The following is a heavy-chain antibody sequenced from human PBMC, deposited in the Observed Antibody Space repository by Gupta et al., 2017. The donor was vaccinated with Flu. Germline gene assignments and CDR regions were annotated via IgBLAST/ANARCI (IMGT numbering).Heavy chain of an antibody. Sequence: QVQLQESGPGLVRPSETLSLTCTGPGGSINSRSYFWAWIRQPPGRGVEWVGSTYDRVNNNYIPSLNSRITTSVNTSQSQVSLLLTSVTAADTAVYYFAGHYVPGSGTYDNETYFFFFMDVWGKGTTVTVAS. CDR3: AGHYVPGSGTYDNETYFFFFMDV. CDR1: GGSINSRSYF. CDR2: TYDRVNN. V-gene: IGHV4-39*01. D-gene: IGHD3-10*01. J-gene: IGHJ6*03.